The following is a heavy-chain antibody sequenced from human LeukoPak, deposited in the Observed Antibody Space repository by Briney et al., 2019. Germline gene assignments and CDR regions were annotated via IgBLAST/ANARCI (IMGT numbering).Heavy chain of an antibody. CDR2: INPNSGGT. CDR1: GYTFTGYY. D-gene: IGHD6-13*01. Sequence: ASVKVSCKASGYTFTGYYMHWVRQAPGQGLEWMGWINPNSGGTNYAQKFQGRVTMTRDTSISTAYMELSRLRSDDTAVYYCARAQQLVPYYYYGMDVWGQGTTVTVSS. CDR3: ARAQQLVPYYYYGMDV. V-gene: IGHV1-2*02. J-gene: IGHJ6*02.